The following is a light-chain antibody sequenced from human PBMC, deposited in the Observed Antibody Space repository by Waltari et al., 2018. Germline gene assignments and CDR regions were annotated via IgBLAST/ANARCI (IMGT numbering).Light chain of an antibody. J-gene: IGLJ2*01. CDR2: QDS. V-gene: IGLV3-1*01. CDR3: QAWDSSTVV. CDR1: KLGDKY. Sequence: SPGQTASITCSGDKLGDKYACWYQQKPGQSPVLVIYQDSKRPSGIPERFSGSNSGNTATLTISGTQAMDEADYYCQAWDSSTVVFGGGTKLTVL.